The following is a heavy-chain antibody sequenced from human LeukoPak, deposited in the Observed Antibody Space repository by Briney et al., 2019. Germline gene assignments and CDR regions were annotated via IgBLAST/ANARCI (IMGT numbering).Heavy chain of an antibody. D-gene: IGHD3-9*01. CDR3: TRRALLTVVDY. J-gene: IGHJ4*02. Sequence: ASVKVSFTASGYTFTIYGISWVRQAPGQGLEWMGWISPYNGNTNYAQNLQDRVTITTDTSTNTAYMELRSLRSDDTAVYYCTRRALLTVVDYWGQGTLVTVSS. CDR1: GYTFTIYG. V-gene: IGHV1-18*01. CDR2: ISPYNGNT.